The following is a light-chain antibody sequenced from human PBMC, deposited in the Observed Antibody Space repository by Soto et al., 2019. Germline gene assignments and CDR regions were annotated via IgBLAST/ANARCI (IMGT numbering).Light chain of an antibody. J-gene: IGLJ1*01. CDR3: KSYAGSNTYV. CDR1: KSDIGVYDF. CDR2: EVV. V-gene: IGLV2-8*01. Sequence: QSALTQPPSATGTPGQSVTISCTGTKSDIGVYDFVSWYQHPPGKAPRLIIYEVVQRPSGVPDRFSGSKSGNTASLTVSRLQAADEAAYFCKSYAGSNTYVFGSGTKVTVL.